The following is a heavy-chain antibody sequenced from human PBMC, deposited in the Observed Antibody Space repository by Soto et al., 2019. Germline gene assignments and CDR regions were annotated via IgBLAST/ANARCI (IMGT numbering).Heavy chain of an antibody. CDR3: ARDGGNICSGGSCYFQAPDY. CDR1: GFTFSNYA. V-gene: IGHV3-23*01. CDR2: ISGSGRST. D-gene: IGHD2-15*01. J-gene: IGHJ4*02. Sequence: RLSCSASGFTFSNYAMSCVRQAPGKGLEWVASISGSGRSTNYADSVKGRFTISRDNSKNTLAVQMSSLRAEDTAVYYCARDGGNICSGGSCYFQAPDYWGQGTLVTVSS.